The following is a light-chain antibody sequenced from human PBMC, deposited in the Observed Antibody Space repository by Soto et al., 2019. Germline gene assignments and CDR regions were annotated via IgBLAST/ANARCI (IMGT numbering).Light chain of an antibody. J-gene: IGKJ5*01. CDR1: QSVSSSY. CDR3: QQYNNWHPIT. CDR2: GAS. V-gene: IGKV3-20*01. Sequence: EILFPQSPGTLSLSPGERVTLSCRASQSVSSSYLAWYQQKPGQAPRLIIYGASSRATGIPDRFSGSGSGTEFTLTISSLQSEDFASYYCQQYNNWHPITFGQGTRLEIK.